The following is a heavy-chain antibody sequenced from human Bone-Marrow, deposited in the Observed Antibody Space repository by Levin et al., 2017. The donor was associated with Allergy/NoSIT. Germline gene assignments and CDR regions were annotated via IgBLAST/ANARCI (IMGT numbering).Heavy chain of an antibody. V-gene: IGHV4-39*01. CDR2: IYYSGST. CDR3: ASPRYYYDASGYDFDF. Sequence: SETLSLTCSVSGGSISSSDYYWGWIRQPPGKGLEWIGSIYYSGSTHYNPSLKSRVTMSVDTPEKQFSLELSSVTAAETAVYYCASPRYYYDASGYDFDFWGQGTLVTVSS. D-gene: IGHD3-22*01. CDR1: GGSISSSDYY. J-gene: IGHJ4*02.